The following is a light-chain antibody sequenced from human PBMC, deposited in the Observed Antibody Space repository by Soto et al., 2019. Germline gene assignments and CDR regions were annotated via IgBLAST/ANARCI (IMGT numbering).Light chain of an antibody. CDR3: QKSLRT. CDR1: QSISSY. Sequence: DTQMTQSPSSLSASVGDRVTITCRASQSISSYLNGYQQKPGKDPKLLIYAASSLQSGVSSRFSGSGSVTDFTLTISSLQPEDFATYYCQKSLRTFGGGTKVEIK. V-gene: IGKV1-39*01. CDR2: AAS. J-gene: IGKJ4*01.